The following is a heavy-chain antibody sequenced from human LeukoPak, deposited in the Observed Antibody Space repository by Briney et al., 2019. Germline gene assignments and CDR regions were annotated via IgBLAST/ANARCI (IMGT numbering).Heavy chain of an antibody. Sequence: GRSLRLSCAASGFTFSNYGMNWVRQAPGEGLEWVSFTDTSGNYIYYGDSVKGRFTISRDNAKNLVFLQMNGLRAEATAVYYCARGRSITLLRGVAMSDGFDIWGQGAMVAVSS. V-gene: IGHV3-21*01. CDR3: ARGRSITLLRGVAMSDGFDI. J-gene: IGHJ3*02. CDR2: TDTSGNYI. CDR1: GFTFSNYG. D-gene: IGHD3-10*01.